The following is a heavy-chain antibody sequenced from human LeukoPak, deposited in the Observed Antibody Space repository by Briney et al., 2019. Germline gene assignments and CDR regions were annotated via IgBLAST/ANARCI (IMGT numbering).Heavy chain of an antibody. Sequence: SETLSLTCAVYGGSFSGYYWSWIRQPPGKGLGWIGEINHSGSTNYNPSLKSRVTISVDTSKNQFSLKLSSVTAADTAVYYCAREALTGDDAFDIWGQGTMVTVSS. V-gene: IGHV4-34*01. CDR3: AREALTGDDAFDI. J-gene: IGHJ3*02. D-gene: IGHD7-27*01. CDR2: INHSGST. CDR1: GGSFSGYY.